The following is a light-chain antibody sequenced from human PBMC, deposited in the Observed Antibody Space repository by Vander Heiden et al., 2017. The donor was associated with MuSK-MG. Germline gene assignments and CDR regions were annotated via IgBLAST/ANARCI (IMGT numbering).Light chain of an antibody. CDR3: GSYAGSWV. CDR1: RSEDGSYNL. Sequence: STLPHPASVSGSPGQSLTISCTGTRSEDGSYNLVHWYQQQPGKVPKLMIYEVSKRPSGVSNRFSGSKSGNTASLTISGVQAEDEADYYCGSYAGSWVFGGGTKLTVL. CDR2: EVS. V-gene: IGLV2-23*02. J-gene: IGLJ3*02.